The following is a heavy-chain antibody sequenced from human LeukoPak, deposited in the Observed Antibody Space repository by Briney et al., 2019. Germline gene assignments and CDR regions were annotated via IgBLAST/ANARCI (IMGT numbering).Heavy chain of an antibody. J-gene: IGHJ6*03. CDR2: IIPIFGTA. V-gene: IGHV1-69*05. D-gene: IGHD1-14*01. CDR1: GGTFSSYA. Sequence: SVKVSCKASGGTFSSYAISWVRQAPGQGLEWMGGIIPIFGTANYAQKFQGRVTITTDESTSTAYMELSSLRSEDTAVYYCARVSVTAGEYYYYYMDVWGKGTTVTVSS. CDR3: ARVSVTAGEYYYYYMDV.